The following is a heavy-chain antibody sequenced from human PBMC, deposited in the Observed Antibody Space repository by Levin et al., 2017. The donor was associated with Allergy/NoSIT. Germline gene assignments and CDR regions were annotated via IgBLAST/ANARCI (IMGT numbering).Heavy chain of an antibody. CDR3: ARDGRGY. Sequence: GASVKVSCAASGFIFSSYWMSWIRQAPGKGLEWVANIKQDGSEKYYVDSVKGRFTISRDNAKNSVYLQMNSLRAEDTAVYYCARDGRGYWGQGALVTVSS. CDR1: GFIFSSYW. CDR2: IKQDGSEK. J-gene: IGHJ4*02. D-gene: IGHD3-10*01. V-gene: IGHV3-7*01.